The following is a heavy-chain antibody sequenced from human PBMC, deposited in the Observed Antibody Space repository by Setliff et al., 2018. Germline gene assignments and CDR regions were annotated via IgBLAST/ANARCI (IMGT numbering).Heavy chain of an antibody. CDR3: AKLVWLTTWYYMDV. Sequence: GGSLRLSCAASGFTFSSYSMNWVRQAPGKGLGWVSSISSSSSYIYYADSVKGRFTISRDNAKNSLYLQMNSLRAEDTAVYYCAKLVWLTTWYYMDVWGKGATVTVSS. D-gene: IGHD5-18*01. J-gene: IGHJ6*03. V-gene: IGHV3-21*04. CDR1: GFTFSSYS. CDR2: ISSSSSYI.